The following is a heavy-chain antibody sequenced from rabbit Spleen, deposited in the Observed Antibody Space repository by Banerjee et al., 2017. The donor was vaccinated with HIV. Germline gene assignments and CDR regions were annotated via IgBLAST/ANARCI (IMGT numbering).Heavy chain of an antibody. D-gene: IGHD6-1*01. V-gene: IGHV1S45*01. CDR1: GFSFSSSYY. CDR3: ARAGNADYGYALHL. Sequence: QQQLVESGGDLVKPEGSLTLTCTASGFSFSSSYYMCWVRQAPGKGLELIAWTYTGNGATYHATWAKGRFTISKASSTTVTLQMTSLTAADTATYFCARAGNADYGYALHLWGQGTLVTVS. CDR2: TYTGNGAT. J-gene: IGHJ3*01.